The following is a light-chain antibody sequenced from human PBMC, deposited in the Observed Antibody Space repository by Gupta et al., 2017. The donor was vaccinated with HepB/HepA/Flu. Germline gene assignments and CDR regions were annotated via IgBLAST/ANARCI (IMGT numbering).Light chain of an antibody. CDR2: QDS. J-gene: IGLJ2*01. CDR3: QAWDSSTGV. V-gene: IGLV3-1*01. Sequence: SYELTTPPSVSVSPGPTASIPCPGDKLGDKYACWYQQKQGQSPVLIIYQDSKRPSGIPERFSGSNTGNTATLTICGTQAMDEADYYCQAWDSSTGVFGGGTKLTVL. CDR1: KLGDKY.